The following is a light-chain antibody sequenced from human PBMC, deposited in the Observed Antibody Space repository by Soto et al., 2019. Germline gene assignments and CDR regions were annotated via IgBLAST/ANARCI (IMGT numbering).Light chain of an antibody. CDR1: QSVNTN. J-gene: IGKJ5*01. Sequence: EIGMTQSPATLPVSPGERATLSCRASQSVNTNLAWYQHKPGQAPRLVIYGASTRATGIPGRFSGSGSGTEFTLTISSLQSEDFAVYYCQQYGSSHTFGQGTRLEI. CDR2: GAS. CDR3: QQYGSSHT. V-gene: IGKV3-15*01.